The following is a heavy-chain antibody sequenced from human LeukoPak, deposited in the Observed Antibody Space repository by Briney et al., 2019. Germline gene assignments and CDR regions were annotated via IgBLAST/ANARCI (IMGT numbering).Heavy chain of an antibody. V-gene: IGHV3-23*01. J-gene: IGHJ4*02. CDR1: GFTFSSYA. D-gene: IGHD6-13*01. CDR2: ISGSGGST. CDR3: AKVGIAGDYFDY. Sequence: GGSLRLSCAASGFTFSSYAMGWVRQAPGKGLEWVSAISGSGGSTYYADSVKGRFTISRDNSKNTLYLQMNSLRAEDTAVYYCAKVGIAGDYFDYWGQGTLVTVSS.